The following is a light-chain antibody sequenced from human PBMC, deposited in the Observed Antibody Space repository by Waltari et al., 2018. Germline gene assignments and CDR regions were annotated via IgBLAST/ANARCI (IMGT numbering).Light chain of an antibody. V-gene: IGKV4-1*01. Sequence: DIVMTQSPDSLAVSLGERATVNCQPRQNILYNSNNRNYLAWYQQKPGQPPKLLIYWASTRESGVPDRFSGSGSGTDFTLTISSLQAEDVAVYFCQQYYSTPFTFGQGTKLEIK. CDR1: QNILYNSNNRNY. CDR3: QQYYSTPFT. CDR2: WAS. J-gene: IGKJ2*01.